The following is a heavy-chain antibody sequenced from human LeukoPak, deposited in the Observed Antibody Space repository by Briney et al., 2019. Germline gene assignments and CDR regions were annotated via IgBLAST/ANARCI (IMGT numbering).Heavy chain of an antibody. J-gene: IGHJ6*02. D-gene: IGHD6-6*01. CDR3: ARQARLDYYYGMDV. CDR1: GGSISSYY. Sequence: SETLSLTCTVSGGSISSYYWSWIRQPPGKGLEWIGYIYYSGSTNYNPSLKSRVTISVDTSKNQFSLKLSSVTAADTAVYYCARQARLDYYYGMDVWGQGTTVTVSS. CDR2: IYYSGST. V-gene: IGHV4-59*01.